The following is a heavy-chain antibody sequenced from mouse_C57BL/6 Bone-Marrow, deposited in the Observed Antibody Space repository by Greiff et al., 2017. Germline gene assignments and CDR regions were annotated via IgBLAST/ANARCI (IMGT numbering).Heavy chain of an antibody. CDR2: ISSGGSYT. D-gene: IGHD2-3*01. J-gene: IGHJ2*01. V-gene: IGHV5-6*01. CDR1: GFTFSSYG. Sequence: DVQLVESGGGLVKPGGSLKLSCAASGFTFSSYGMSWVRQTPDKRLEWVATISSGGSYTYYPDSVKGRFTISRDNAKNTLYLQMSSLKSEDTAMYYCARQGYDYLDYWGQGTTLTVSS. CDR3: ARQGYDYLDY.